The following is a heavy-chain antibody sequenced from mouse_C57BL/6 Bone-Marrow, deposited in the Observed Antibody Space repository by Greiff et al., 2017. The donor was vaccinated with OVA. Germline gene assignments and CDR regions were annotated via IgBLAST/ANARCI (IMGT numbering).Heavy chain of an antibody. D-gene: IGHD1-1*01. J-gene: IGHJ1*03. V-gene: IGHV1-64*01. Sequence: QVQLQQPGAELVKPGASVKLSCKASGYTFTSYWMHWVKQRPGQGLEWIGMIHPNSGSTNYNEKFKSKATLTVDKSSSTAYMQLSSLTSEDSAVYYCAWYYGSSYVWYFDVWGTGTTVTVSS. CDR2: IHPNSGST. CDR1: GYTFTSYW. CDR3: AWYYGSSYVWYFDV.